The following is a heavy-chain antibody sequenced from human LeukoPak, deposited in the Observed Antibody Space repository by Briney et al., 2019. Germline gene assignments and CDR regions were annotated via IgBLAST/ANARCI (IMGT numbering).Heavy chain of an antibody. V-gene: IGHV3-23*01. CDR1: GFTFASSA. J-gene: IGHJ4*02. Sequence: GGSLRLSCAASGFTFASSAVNWVRQAPGKGLEWVSAISGSGGSTYYADSVKGRFTISRDNSKNTLYLQMNSLRAEDTAVYYCAKDRGDYGPTQFRGPFDYWGQGTLVTVSS. CDR2: ISGSGGST. D-gene: IGHD4-17*01. CDR3: AKDRGDYGPTQFRGPFDY.